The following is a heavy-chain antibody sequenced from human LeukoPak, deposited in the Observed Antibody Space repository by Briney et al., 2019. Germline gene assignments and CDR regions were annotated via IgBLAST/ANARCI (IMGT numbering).Heavy chain of an antibody. CDR3: ARAYSSSWYFNWFDP. V-gene: IGHV4-39*07. J-gene: IGHJ5*02. CDR1: GGSISSNEYY. D-gene: IGHD6-13*01. CDR2: MYYSGST. Sequence: SETLSLTCNVSGGSISSNEYYWGWIRQPPGKGLEWIANMYYSGSTYYNPSLKSRVTISIDTSKNQLSLKLSSVTAADTAVYYCARAYSSSWYFNWFDPWGQGTLVTVSS.